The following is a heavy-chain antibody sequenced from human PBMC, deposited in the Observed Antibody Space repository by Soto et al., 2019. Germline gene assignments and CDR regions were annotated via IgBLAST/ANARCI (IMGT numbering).Heavy chain of an antibody. CDR2: IQSGGST. CDR3: ARDDVHCSGGRCYGVPMDV. J-gene: IGHJ6*03. CDR1: GLPVPSKK. Sequence: DVQLVESGGGLVQPGGSLTLSWEGLGLPVPSKKMGWFRKAPGKGLGWVSLIQSGGSTFYADSVKGRFSISRDNSKNTVYLQMNSLRAEDTAVYYCARDDVHCSGGRCYGVPMDVWGKGTTVTVSS. D-gene: IGHD2-15*01. V-gene: IGHV3-66*01.